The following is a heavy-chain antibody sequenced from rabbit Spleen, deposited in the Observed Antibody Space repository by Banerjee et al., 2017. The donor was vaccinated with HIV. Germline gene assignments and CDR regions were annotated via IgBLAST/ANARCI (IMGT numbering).Heavy chain of an antibody. J-gene: IGHJ4*01. Sequence: QEQLVESGGGLVQPGGSLKLSCKASGFDFSRTGVSWVRQAPGKGLEWIACINAVTGKAVYATWAKGRFTISKTSSTTVTLQMTSLTAADTATYFCAGRGAGWGLWGQGTLVTVS. CDR1: GFDFSRTG. V-gene: IGHV1S45*01. CDR3: AGRGAGWGL. CDR2: INAVTGKA. D-gene: IGHD3-1*01.